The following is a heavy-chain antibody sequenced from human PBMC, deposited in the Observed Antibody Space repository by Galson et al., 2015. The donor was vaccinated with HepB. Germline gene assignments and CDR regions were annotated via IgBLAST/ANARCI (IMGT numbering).Heavy chain of an antibody. D-gene: IGHD3-22*01. CDR2: MNPKSVNT. V-gene: IGHV1-8*01. Sequence: SVKVSCKASGYTFTSHDINWVRQAPGQGLEWMGWMNPKSVNTGYAQNFEVRLTMTRNNSINTAYMELSSLGFEHTAVYSCARGGGYYDSSGYHIYAFDIWGQGTMVIVSS. CDR1: GYTFTSHD. CDR3: ARGGGYYDSSGYHIYAFDI. J-gene: IGHJ3*02.